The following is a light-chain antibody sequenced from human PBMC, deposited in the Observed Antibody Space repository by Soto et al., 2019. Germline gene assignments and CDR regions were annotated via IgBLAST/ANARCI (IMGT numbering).Light chain of an antibody. CDR3: QHLNTYPIL. Sequence: IQLTESPSFLSASVGERVTITYRASQGISSNLAWYQQKQVKIPKLLIYAASTLQKGVPSRFSGSGSWTEFIFKISRLQPEDFSTYYCQHLNTYPILFGQGTRLEIK. CDR1: QGISSN. V-gene: IGKV1-9*01. CDR2: AAS. J-gene: IGKJ5*01.